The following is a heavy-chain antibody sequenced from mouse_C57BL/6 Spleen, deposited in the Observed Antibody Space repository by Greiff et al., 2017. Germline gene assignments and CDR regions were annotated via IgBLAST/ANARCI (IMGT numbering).Heavy chain of an antibody. J-gene: IGHJ2*01. CDR1: GYTFTNYW. Sequence: QVQLQQSGAELVRPGTSVKMSCKASGYTFTNYWIGWAKQRPGHGLEWIGDIYPGGGYTNYNEKFKGKATLTADNSSSTAYMQFSSLTSEDSAIYYCARSPITTVVGETYYFDYWGQGTTLTVSS. D-gene: IGHD1-1*01. V-gene: IGHV1-63*01. CDR3: ARSPITTVVGETYYFDY. CDR2: IYPGGGYT.